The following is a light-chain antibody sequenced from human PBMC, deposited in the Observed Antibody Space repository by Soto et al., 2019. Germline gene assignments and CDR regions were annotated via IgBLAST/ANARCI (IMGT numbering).Light chain of an antibody. J-gene: IGLJ2*01. CDR2: DVS. CDR3: SSYTSSSTVV. CDR1: RSDVGCYDY. V-gene: IGLV2-14*01. Sequence: QSALTQPASVSGSPGQSITISCTGTRSDVGCYDYVSWYQQHPGKAPKLTIYDVSNRPSGVSNRFSGSKSGNTASLTISGLQAEDEADYYCSSYTSSSTVVFGGGTKLTVL.